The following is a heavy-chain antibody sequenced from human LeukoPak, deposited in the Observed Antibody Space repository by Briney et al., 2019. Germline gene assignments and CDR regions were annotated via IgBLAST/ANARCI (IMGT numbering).Heavy chain of an antibody. CDR1: GFTFDSYA. V-gene: IGHV3-9*01. CDR2: ISWNSGTI. J-gene: IGHJ1*01. CDR3: ARAYKDRSLAGKKEFFQH. D-gene: IGHD6-19*01. Sequence: GGSLRLSCAASGFTFDSYAMNWVRQVPGKGLEWISLISWNSGTIGCADSVKGRFTISRDNANNFLYLQMNSLRAEDTALYYCARAYKDRSLAGKKEFFQHWGQGTLVTVSS.